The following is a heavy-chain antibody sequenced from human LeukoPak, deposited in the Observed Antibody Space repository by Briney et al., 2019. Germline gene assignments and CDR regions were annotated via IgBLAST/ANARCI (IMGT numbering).Heavy chain of an antibody. V-gene: IGHV1-18*01. CDR3: ARDVYYYDSSGYYGY. D-gene: IGHD3-22*01. CDR2: ISAYNGNT. Sequence: ASVKVSCKASGYTFTSYGISWVRQAPGQGLEWMGWISAYNGNTNYAQKLQGRVTMTTDTSTSTAYMELRSLRSDDTAVYYCARDVYYYDSSGYYGYWGQGTLVTVSS. CDR1: GYTFTSYG. J-gene: IGHJ4*02.